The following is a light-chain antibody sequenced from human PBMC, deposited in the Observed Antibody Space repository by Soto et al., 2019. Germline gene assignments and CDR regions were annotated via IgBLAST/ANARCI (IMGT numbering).Light chain of an antibody. Sequence: DIQMTQSPSALSASVGDRVTITCRASQSISSWLAWYQQKPGKAPRLLIYDASYLERRLPSGFSGSGSGTEFIPTIIDLQPDDLGTYYCQQYNNFWTFGPGTKVEI. CDR2: DAS. CDR1: QSISSW. CDR3: QQYNNFWT. V-gene: IGKV1-5*01. J-gene: IGKJ1*01.